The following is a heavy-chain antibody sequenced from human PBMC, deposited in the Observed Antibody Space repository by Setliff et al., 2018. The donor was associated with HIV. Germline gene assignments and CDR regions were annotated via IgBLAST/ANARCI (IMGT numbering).Heavy chain of an antibody. Sequence: PSETLSLTCAVSGGSVSSSNWWSWVRQPPGKGLEWIGEISQSGGTNYNPSLKSRVTISLDKSKNHFSLELRSVTAADTAVYYCARAPYGLSPNFDYWGQGTLVTVSS. V-gene: IGHV4-4*02. CDR1: GGSVSSSNW. D-gene: IGHD3-10*01. J-gene: IGHJ4*02. CDR2: ISQSGGT. CDR3: ARAPYGLSPNFDY.